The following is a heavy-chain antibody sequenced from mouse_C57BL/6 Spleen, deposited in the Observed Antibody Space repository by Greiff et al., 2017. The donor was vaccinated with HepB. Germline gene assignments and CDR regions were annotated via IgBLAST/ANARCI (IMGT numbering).Heavy chain of an antibody. CDR1: GYAFSSSW. V-gene: IGHV1-82*01. CDR2: IYPGDGDT. J-gene: IGHJ4*01. CDR3: ARGDGYYYYAMDY. Sequence: VKLLESGPELVKPGASVKISCKASGYAFSSSWMNWVKQRPGKGLEWIGRIYPGDGDTNYNGKFKGKATLTADKSSSTAYMQLSSLTSEDSAVYFCARGDGYYYYAMDYWGQGTSVTVSS. D-gene: IGHD2-3*01.